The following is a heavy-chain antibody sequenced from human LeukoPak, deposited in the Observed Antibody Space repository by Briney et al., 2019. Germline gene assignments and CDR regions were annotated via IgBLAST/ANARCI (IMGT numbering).Heavy chain of an antibody. Sequence: GGSLRLSCPASGLTFSSYWMSWVRQAPAKGLDGVANIKQDEREKYYVDSVKGRFTNSRDNAKNSLYLQMNSLRAEDTAVYYCARSGGYYDSSGYYDQTRFDYWGQGTLVTVSS. CDR3: ARSGGYYDSSGYYDQTRFDY. D-gene: IGHD3-22*01. V-gene: IGHV3-7*01. J-gene: IGHJ4*02. CDR1: GLTFSSYW. CDR2: IKQDEREK.